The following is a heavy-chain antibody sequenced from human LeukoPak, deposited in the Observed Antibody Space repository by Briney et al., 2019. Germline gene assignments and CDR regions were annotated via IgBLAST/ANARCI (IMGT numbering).Heavy chain of an antibody. V-gene: IGHV4-31*03. CDR3: ARCPHSSGWYDRYPKPPYYFDY. CDR1: GGSISSGGYY. Sequence: SETLSLTCTVSGGSISSGGYYWSWIRQHSGKGLEWIGYIYYSGSTYYNPSLKSRVTISVDTSKNQFSLKLSSVTAADTAVYYCARCPHSSGWYDRYPKPPYYFDYWGQGTLVTVSS. D-gene: IGHD6-19*01. J-gene: IGHJ4*02. CDR2: IYYSGST.